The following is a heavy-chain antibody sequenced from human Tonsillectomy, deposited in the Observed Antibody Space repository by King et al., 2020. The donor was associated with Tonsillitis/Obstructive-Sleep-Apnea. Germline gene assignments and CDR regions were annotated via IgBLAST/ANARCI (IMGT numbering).Heavy chain of an antibody. V-gene: IGHV1-18*01. Sequence: QLVQSGAEVKKPGASVKVSCKASGYTFTNFGITWVRQAPGQGLEWMGWLSAYIGDTNYAQKLQGRVTMTTDTSKSTAYMDLRSLRSDDTAVYYCARVEEDTAMGAFDYWGHGTLVTVSS. CDR1: GYTFTNFG. J-gene: IGHJ4*01. D-gene: IGHD5-18*01. CDR3: ARVEEDTAMGAFDY. CDR2: LSAYIGDT.